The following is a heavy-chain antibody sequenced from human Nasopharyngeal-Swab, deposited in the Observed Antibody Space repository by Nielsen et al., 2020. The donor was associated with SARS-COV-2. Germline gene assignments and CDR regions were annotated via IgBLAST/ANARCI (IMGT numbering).Heavy chain of an antibody. V-gene: IGHV1-69*06. CDR1: GGTFSSYA. CDR2: IIPIFGTA. Sequence: SVKVSCKASGGTFSSYAISWVRQAPGQGLEWMGGIIPIFGTANYAQKFQGRVTITADKSASTAYMELSSLRSEDTAVYYCARYFDWSPDAFDIWGQGTMVTVSS. J-gene: IGHJ3*02. D-gene: IGHD3-9*01. CDR3: ARYFDWSPDAFDI.